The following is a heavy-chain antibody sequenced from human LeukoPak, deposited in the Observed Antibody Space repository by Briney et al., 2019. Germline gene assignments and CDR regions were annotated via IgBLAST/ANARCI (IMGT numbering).Heavy chain of an antibody. V-gene: IGHV3-23*01. CDR2: ISGSGGDT. Sequence: GGSLRLSCAAFGFTFSSYAMGWVRQAPGKGLEWVSAISGSGGDTYYADSVKGRFTFSRDNSKNTLYLQMNSLRPEDTALYYCAKAVWFGEFDYYFFGLDVWGQGITVTVSS. D-gene: IGHD3-10*01. CDR3: AKAVWFGEFDYYFFGLDV. CDR1: GFTFSSYA. J-gene: IGHJ6*02.